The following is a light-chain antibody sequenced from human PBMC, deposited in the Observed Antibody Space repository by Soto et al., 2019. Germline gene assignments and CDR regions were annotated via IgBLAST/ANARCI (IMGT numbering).Light chain of an antibody. V-gene: IGKV3-20*01. Sequence: ENVLTQSPGTLSLSPGERATLSCRASQSVNKNYLAWFQQKPGQPPRLLIYDASSRATGIPARFSGSGSGTDFTLTISRLEPEDFAVYYCQQYGSAHHTFGQGTRLESK. CDR1: QSVNKNY. J-gene: IGKJ2*01. CDR3: QQYGSAHHT. CDR2: DAS.